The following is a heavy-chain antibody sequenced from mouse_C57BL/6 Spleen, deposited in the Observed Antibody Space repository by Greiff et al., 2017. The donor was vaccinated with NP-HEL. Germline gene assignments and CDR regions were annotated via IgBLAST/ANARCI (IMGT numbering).Heavy chain of an antibody. D-gene: IGHD1-1*01. CDR2: IYPRSGNT. Sequence: QVHVKQSGAELARPGASVKLSCKASGYTFTSYGISWVKQRTGQGLEWIGEIYPRSGNTYYNEKFKGKATLTADKSSSTAYMELRSLTSEDSAVYFCARFGFTTVVATNYFDYWGQGTTLTVSS. CDR1: GYTFTSYG. CDR3: ARFGFTTVVATNYFDY. V-gene: IGHV1-81*01. J-gene: IGHJ2*01.